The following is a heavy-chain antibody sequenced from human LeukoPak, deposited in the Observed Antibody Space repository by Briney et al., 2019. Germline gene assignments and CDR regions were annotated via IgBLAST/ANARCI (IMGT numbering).Heavy chain of an antibody. CDR1: GGSFSGYY. D-gene: IGHD5-24*01. CDR2: INHSGST. J-gene: IGHJ4*02. V-gene: IGHV4-34*01. Sequence: SETLSLTCAVYGGSFSGYYWSWIRQPPGKGLEWIGEINHSGSTNYNPSLKSRVTISVDTSKNQFSLKLSSVTAADTAAYYCARDGYNPGFDYWGQGTLVTVSS. CDR3: ARDGYNPGFDY.